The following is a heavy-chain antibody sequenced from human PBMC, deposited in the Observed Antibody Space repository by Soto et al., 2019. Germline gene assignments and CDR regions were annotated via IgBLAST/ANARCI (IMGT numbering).Heavy chain of an antibody. V-gene: IGHV4-34*01. CDR3: ARGRVVRGVISIWFDH. D-gene: IGHD3-10*01. J-gene: IGHJ5*02. CDR2: INHSGST. Sequence: QVQLQQWGAGLLKPSETLSLTCAVYGGSFSGYYWSWLRQPPGTGLEWIGEINHSGSTNYNPSLKSRVTISVDTSKNQFSLKLSSVTAADTAVYYCARGRVVRGVISIWFDHWGQGTLVTVSS. CDR1: GGSFSGYY.